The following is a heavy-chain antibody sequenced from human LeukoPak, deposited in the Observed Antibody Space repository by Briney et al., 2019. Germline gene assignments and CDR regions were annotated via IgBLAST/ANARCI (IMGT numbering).Heavy chain of an antibody. Sequence: ASVKVSCKASGYTFTSYGISWVRQAPGQGLEWMGWISAYNGNTNYAQKLQGRVTMTTDTSTSTAYMELRSLRSDDTAVYSCARDHYHKIHSVMVTAPDYWGQGTLVIVSS. V-gene: IGHV1-18*01. J-gene: IGHJ4*02. D-gene: IGHD2-21*02. CDR2: ISAYNGNT. CDR3: ARDHYHKIHSVMVTAPDY. CDR1: GYTFTSYG.